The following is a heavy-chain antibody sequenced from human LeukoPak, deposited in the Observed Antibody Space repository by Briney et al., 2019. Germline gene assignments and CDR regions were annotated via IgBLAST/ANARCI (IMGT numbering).Heavy chain of an antibody. CDR3: ARGSSSSGYFDY. Sequence: SETLSLTCAVYGGSFSGYYWSWIRQPPGKGLEWIGEISHSGSTNYNPSLKSRVTISVDTSKNQFSLKLSSVTAADTAVYYCARGSSSSGYFDYWGQGTLVTVSS. CDR1: GGSFSGYY. CDR2: ISHSGST. D-gene: IGHD6-6*01. V-gene: IGHV4-34*01. J-gene: IGHJ4*02.